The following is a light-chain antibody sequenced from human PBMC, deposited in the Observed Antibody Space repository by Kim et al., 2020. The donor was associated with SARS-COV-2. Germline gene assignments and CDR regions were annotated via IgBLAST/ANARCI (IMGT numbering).Light chain of an antibody. CDR2: KDS. Sequence: PGQAARITCSGDALPRQHAYWYQQKPGQAPVLVIYKDSERPSGTPERFSGSSSRTTVTLTISGVQAEDEADYYCQSADSSGTYVIFGGGTQLTVL. CDR3: QSADSSGTYVI. CDR1: ALPRQH. V-gene: IGLV3-25*03. J-gene: IGLJ2*01.